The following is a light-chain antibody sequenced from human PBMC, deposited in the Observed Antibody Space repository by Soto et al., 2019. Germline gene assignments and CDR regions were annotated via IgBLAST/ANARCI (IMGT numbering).Light chain of an antibody. J-gene: IGKJ4*01. CDR1: QGINYY. V-gene: IGKV1-17*03. Sequence: DIQMTQSPSVMSASVGDTVTITCRASQGINYYLSLFQHQPGKVPKRLIYAASDLESGVPSRFSGSGSGTEFTLTISSLQPEDFATYYCLQHSTYPATFGGGTKVDIK. CDR3: LQHSTYPAT. CDR2: AAS.